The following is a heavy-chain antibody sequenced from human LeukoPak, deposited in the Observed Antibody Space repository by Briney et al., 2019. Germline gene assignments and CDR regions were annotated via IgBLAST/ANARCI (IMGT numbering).Heavy chain of an antibody. CDR3: VRGVPKTSYYYYYMDV. D-gene: IGHD4-11*01. CDR2: ISSSGFTI. J-gene: IGHJ6*03. Sequence: PGGSLRLSCAASGFTFSSYGMSWVRQAPGKGLGWVSYISSSGFTINYADSVKGRFTISRDNAKNSLYLQMNSLRAEDTAVYYCVRGVPKTSYYYYYMDVWGKGTTVTVSS. V-gene: IGHV3-48*01. CDR1: GFTFSSYG.